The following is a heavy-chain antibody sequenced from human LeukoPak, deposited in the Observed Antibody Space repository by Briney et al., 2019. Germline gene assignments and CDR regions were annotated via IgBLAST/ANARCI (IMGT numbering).Heavy chain of an antibody. CDR2: ISYDGSNK. CDR1: GFTFSSYG. Sequence: GGSLRLSCAVSGFTFSSYGMHWVRQAPGKGLEWVAVISYDGSNKYYADSAKGRFTISRDNSKNTLYLQMNSLRAEDTAVYYCAKVDYWGQGTLVTVSS. CDR3: AKVDY. V-gene: IGHV3-30*18. J-gene: IGHJ4*02.